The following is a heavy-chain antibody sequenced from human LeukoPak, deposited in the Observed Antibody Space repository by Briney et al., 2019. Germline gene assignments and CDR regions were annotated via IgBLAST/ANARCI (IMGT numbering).Heavy chain of an antibody. Sequence: GASVKVSCKASGGTFSSYAISWVRQAPGQGLEWMGGIIPIFGTANYAQKFQGRVTITADESTSTAYMELSSLRSEDTAVYYCARVEVRGVINYYYGMDVWGKGTTVTVS. D-gene: IGHD3-10*01. J-gene: IGHJ6*04. CDR2: IIPIFGTA. CDR3: ARVEVRGVINYYYGMDV. CDR1: GGTFSSYA. V-gene: IGHV1-69*13.